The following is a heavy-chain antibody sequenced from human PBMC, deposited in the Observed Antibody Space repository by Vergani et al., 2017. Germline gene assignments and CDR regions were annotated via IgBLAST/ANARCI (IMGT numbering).Heavy chain of an antibody. CDR1: GGSFKNYG. CDR3: ARGLVVPVPGVVCYHFCLDV. Sequence: QVQLVQSGAEAKQPGSSVTVSCKASGGSFKNYGFAWVRQAPGKGLEWMGELSPGFGRLQIAQRFQGRLTIAAEESTSTVYMELTTLTTEDTAVYYCARGLVVPVPGVVCYHFCLDVWGRGTTVAVSS. D-gene: IGHD2-2*01. J-gene: IGHJ6*04. CDR2: LSPGFGRL. V-gene: IGHV1-69*12.